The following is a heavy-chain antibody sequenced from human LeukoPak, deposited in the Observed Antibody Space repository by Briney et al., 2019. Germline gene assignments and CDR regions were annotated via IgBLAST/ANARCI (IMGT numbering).Heavy chain of an antibody. V-gene: IGHV3-53*01. CDR3: ARDRRYCSGDSCYSGVDY. Sequence: PGGSLRLSCAASGLTVSSNYMTWVRQAPGKGLEWVSVSYSGGSQYYADSGKGRFSISRDNSKNTVYLQMNGLRAEDTAVYYCARDRRYCSGDSCYSGVDYWGQGTLVTVSS. D-gene: IGHD2-15*01. J-gene: IGHJ4*02. CDR1: GLTVSSNY. CDR2: SYSGGSQ.